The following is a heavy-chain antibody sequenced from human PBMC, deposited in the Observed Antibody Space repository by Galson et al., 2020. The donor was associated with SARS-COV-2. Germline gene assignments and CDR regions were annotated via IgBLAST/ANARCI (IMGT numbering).Heavy chain of an antibody. J-gene: IGHJ5*02. V-gene: IGHV3-66*02. Sequence: GGSLRLSCAASGFTVSNNYMTWVRQAPGKGLEWVSIIYSGGSTYYADSVKGRFTISRDNSKNTLYLQMNSLRAEDTAVYYCASLYCGGDCYNDHWGQGTLVTVSS. D-gene: IGHD2-21*02. CDR3: ASLYCGGDCYNDH. CDR2: IYSGGST. CDR1: GFTVSNNY.